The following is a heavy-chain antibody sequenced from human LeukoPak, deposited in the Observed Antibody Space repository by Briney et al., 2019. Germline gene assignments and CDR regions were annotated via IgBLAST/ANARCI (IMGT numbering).Heavy chain of an antibody. CDR3: ARGANYYDSSGYYFYYYYGMDV. CDR2: INPSGGST. D-gene: IGHD3-22*01. CDR1: GYTFTSYY. Sequence: ASVKVSCKASGYTFTSYYMHWVRQAPGQGLEWMGIINPSGGSTSYAQKFQGRVTMTRDTSTSTVYMELSSLRSEDTAVYYCARGANYYDSSGYYFYYYYGMDVWGQGTTVTVSS. J-gene: IGHJ6*02. V-gene: IGHV1-46*01.